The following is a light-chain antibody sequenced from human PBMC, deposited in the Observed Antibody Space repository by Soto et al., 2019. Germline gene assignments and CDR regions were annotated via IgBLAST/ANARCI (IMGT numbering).Light chain of an antibody. Sequence: ESVLTRSQGTLSLSPGERATLSCTASQSVSSNYLAWYQPKPGQAPRLLIYGASTRATGIPDRFSGSGSGTDFTLTISRLEPEDFAVYYCQQFGGSSYSCVQGTKLEIK. CDR1: QSVSSNY. V-gene: IGKV3-20*01. CDR3: QQFGGSSYS. CDR2: GAS. J-gene: IGKJ2*03.